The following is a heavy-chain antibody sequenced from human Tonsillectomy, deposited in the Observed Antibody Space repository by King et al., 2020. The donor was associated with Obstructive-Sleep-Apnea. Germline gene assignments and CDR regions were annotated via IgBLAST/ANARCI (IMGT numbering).Heavy chain of an antibody. CDR3: ARGGIAAAVSPLRY. CDR1: GFTFSSYA. D-gene: IGHD6-13*01. V-gene: IGHV3-64*01. CDR2: ISSNGGST. J-gene: IGHJ4*01. Sequence: VQLVESGGGLVQPGGSLRLSCAASGFTFSSYAMHWVRQAPGKGLEYVSAISSNGGSTYYANSVKGRFTISRDNSKNTLYLQMGSLRAEDMAVYYCARGGIAAAVSPLRYWGQEPWSPSPQ.